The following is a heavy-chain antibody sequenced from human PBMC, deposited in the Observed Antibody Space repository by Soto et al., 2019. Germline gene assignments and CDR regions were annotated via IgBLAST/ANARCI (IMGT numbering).Heavy chain of an antibody. V-gene: IGHV4-59*01. CDR3: ARDLGQQLDYYSYGMDV. D-gene: IGHD6-13*01. CDR1: GGSISSYY. CDR2: IYYSGST. J-gene: IGHJ6*02. Sequence: QVQLQESGPGLVKPSETLSLTCTVSGGSISSYYWSWIRQPPGKGLEWIGDIYYSGSTNYNPSLTSRVTLSVDTSKNKFSLKLSSVNAADTAVYYCARDLGQQLDYYSYGMDVWGQGTTVTVSS.